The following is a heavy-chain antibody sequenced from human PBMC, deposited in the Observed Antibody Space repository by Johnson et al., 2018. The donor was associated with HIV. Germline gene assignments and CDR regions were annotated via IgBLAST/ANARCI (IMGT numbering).Heavy chain of an antibody. CDR1: GFTFSSYA. CDR3: ARDKSKVTSAPDQEAFDI. D-gene: IGHD6-13*01. Sequence: QVQLVESGGGLVQPGRSLRLSCAASGFTFSSYAMHWVRQAPGKGLEWVAVISFDGNDKYYADSVKGRFSFTRDESKNTVYLQMNGLRAEDTAIYFCARDKSKVTSAPDQEAFDIWGQGTMVTVSS. J-gene: IGHJ3*02. V-gene: IGHV3-30*14. CDR2: ISFDGNDK.